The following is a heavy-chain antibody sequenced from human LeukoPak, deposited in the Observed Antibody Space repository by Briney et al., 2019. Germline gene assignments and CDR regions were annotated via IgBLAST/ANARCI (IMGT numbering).Heavy chain of an antibody. D-gene: IGHD1-26*01. J-gene: IGHJ4*02. V-gene: IGHV3-23*01. CDR1: RFTFTIYA. Sequence: GGCLRLSPAAPRFTFTIYAMNWVPRTPGKGLGWGSAISVRGGSIYYTDSVKGRFTTSRDNSKNTLFLQMNSLRAEDTAVYYCAKVWGSYSIGYFDYWGQGTLVTVSS. CDR2: ISVRGGSI. CDR3: AKVWGSYSIGYFDY.